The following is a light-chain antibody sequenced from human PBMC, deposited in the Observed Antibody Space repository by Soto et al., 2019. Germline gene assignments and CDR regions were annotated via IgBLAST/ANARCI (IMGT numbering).Light chain of an antibody. Sequence: QSALTQPASVSGSTGQSITISCTGTSSDVGGYNYVSWYQQHPGKAPKLLIYEVSNRPSGVSNRFSGYKSGNTASLTISGLQAEDEADYYCSSYTSSSNPYVFGTGTKVTFL. CDR1: SSDVGGYNY. CDR2: EVS. CDR3: SSYTSSSNPYV. J-gene: IGLJ1*01. V-gene: IGLV2-14*01.